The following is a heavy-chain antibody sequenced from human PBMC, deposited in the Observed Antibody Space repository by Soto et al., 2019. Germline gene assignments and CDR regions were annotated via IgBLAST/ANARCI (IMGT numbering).Heavy chain of an antibody. D-gene: IGHD5-18*01. CDR1: GFTFSSYG. Sequence: QVQLVESGGGVVQPGRSLRLSCAASGFTFSSYGMHWVRQAPGKGLEWVAVIWYDGSNKYYADSVKGRFTISRDNSKNSLSLQMASLRAADTAVYYCARVHLSSYGFGGFDYWGQGTLVTFSS. V-gene: IGHV3-33*01. J-gene: IGHJ4*02. CDR3: ARVHLSSYGFGGFDY. CDR2: IWYDGSNK.